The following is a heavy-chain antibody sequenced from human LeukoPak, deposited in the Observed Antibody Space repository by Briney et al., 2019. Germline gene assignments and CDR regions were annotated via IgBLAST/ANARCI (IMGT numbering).Heavy chain of an antibody. D-gene: IGHD3-22*01. CDR2: ISSNGGST. CDR3: ARVGGYYDSSGYYPLDY. CDR1: GFTFSSYA. V-gene: IGHV3-64*01. J-gene: IGHJ4*02. Sequence: GGFLRLSCAASGFTFSSYAMHWVRQAPGKGLEYVSAISSNGGSTYYANSVKGRFTISRDNSKNTLYLQMGSLRAEDMAVYYCARVGGYYDSSGYYPLDYWGQGTLVTVSS.